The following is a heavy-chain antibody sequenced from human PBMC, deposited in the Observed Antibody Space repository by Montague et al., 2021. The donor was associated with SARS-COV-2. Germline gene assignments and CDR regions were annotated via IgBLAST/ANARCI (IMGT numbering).Heavy chain of an antibody. CDR3: ARGLLLSV. D-gene: IGHD2-21*01. CDR1: GGSISTGGNS. Sequence: TLSPTCTVSGGSISTGGNSWSWIRQPPGRGLELIGYIYVSGTTYYSPSFRSRVTIAVDRSKNQFSLRLESVTAADTALYYCARGLLLSVWGQGTLVTVSS. V-gene: IGHV4-30-2*01. CDR2: IYVSGTT. J-gene: IGHJ4*02.